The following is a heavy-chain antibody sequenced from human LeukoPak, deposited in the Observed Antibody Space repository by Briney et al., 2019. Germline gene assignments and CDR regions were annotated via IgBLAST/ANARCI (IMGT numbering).Heavy chain of an antibody. Sequence: ASVKVSCKASGYTFTSYAMHWVRQAPGQSLEWMGWINPGNGNTKYSQKFQGRVTITRDTSASTAYMELSGLRSEDTAVYYCARYYGSGSYDYWGQGTLVTVSS. CDR3: ARYYGSGSYDY. J-gene: IGHJ4*02. V-gene: IGHV1-3*01. CDR1: GYTFTSYA. CDR2: INPGNGNT. D-gene: IGHD3-10*01.